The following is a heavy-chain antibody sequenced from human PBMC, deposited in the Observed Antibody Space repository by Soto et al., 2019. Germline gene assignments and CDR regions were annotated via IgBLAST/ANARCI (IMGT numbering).Heavy chain of an antibody. Sequence: ASVKVSCKASGYTFTSYDLNLVRQATGQGLEWMGWMNPDSGNTGYAQKFQGRVTMTRNTSISTAYMELSSLRSEDTAVYYCARAPRYYYDSSGYRALPFDYWG. V-gene: IGHV1-8*01. CDR2: MNPDSGNT. CDR3: ARAPRYYYDSSGYRALPFDY. CDR1: GYTFTSYD. D-gene: IGHD3-22*01. J-gene: IGHJ4*01.